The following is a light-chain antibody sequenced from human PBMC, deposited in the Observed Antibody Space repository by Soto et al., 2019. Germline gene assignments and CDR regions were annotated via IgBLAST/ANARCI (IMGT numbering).Light chain of an antibody. Sequence: ENVLTQSPGTLSLSPGERATLSCRASQSVSSSYLAWYQQKPGQAPRLLVYGASSRATGIPDRFSGSGSGTDFTLTISRLEPGDFAVYYCQQYNSSPSTFGGGTTVEIK. CDR1: QSVSSSY. J-gene: IGKJ4*01. CDR3: QQYNSSPST. CDR2: GAS. V-gene: IGKV3-20*01.